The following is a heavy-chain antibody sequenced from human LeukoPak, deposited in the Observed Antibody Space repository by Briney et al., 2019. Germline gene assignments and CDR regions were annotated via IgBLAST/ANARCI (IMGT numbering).Heavy chain of an antibody. V-gene: IGHV4-4*02. CDR2: VNLQGST. Sequence: SETLSLTCGVSGGSITNTNYWTWVRQPPGKGLEWIGEVNLQGSTNYNPSLMARVAIAVDTSENHISLQLTSVTAADTAVYYCAREGGPYRPLDYSGQGTLVTVSS. CDR1: GGSITNTNY. CDR3: AREGGPYRPLDY. J-gene: IGHJ4*02.